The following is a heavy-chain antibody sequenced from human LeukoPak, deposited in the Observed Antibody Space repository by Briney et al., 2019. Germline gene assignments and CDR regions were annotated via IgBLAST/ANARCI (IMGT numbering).Heavy chain of an antibody. J-gene: IGHJ4*02. CDR2: IYYSGST. CDR1: GGSISSYY. V-gene: IGHV4-59*01. Sequence: SETLSLTCTVSGGSISSYYWGWIRQPPGKGLEWIGYIYYSGSTNYNPSLKSRVTISVDTSKNQFSLKLSSVTAADTAVYYCARDQWRGGYSREPFDYWGQGTLVTVSS. CDR3: ARDQWRGGYSREPFDY. D-gene: IGHD5-18*01.